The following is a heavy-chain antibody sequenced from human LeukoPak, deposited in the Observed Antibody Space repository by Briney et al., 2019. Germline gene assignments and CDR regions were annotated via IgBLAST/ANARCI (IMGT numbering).Heavy chain of an antibody. V-gene: IGHV1-2*02. CDR1: GYTFTGYY. J-gene: IGHJ4*02. CDR2: INPNTGGT. D-gene: IGHD1-7*01. Sequence: ASMKASCKASGYTFTGYYMHWVRQAPGQGLEWMGWINPNTGGTNYAQKFQGRVTMTRDTSISTAYMDLSRLRSDDTAVYYCVQFELDYWGQGTLVTVSS. CDR3: VQFELDY.